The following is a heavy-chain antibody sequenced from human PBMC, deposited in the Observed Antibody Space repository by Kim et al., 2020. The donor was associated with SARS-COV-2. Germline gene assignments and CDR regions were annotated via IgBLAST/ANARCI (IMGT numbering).Heavy chain of an antibody. J-gene: IGHJ6*02. CDR2: INHSGST. CDR1: GGSFSGYY. V-gene: IGHV4-34*01. D-gene: IGHD2-2*01. CDR3: ASTYGLVVPAARGGMDV. Sequence: SETLSLTCAVYGGSFSGYYWSWIRQPPGKGLEWIGEINHSGSTNYNPSLKSRVTISVDTSKNQFSLKLSSVTAADTAVYYCASTYGLVVPAARGGMDVWGQGTTVTVSS.